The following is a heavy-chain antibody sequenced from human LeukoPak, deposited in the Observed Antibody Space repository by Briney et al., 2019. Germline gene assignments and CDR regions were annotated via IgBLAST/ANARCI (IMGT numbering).Heavy chain of an antibody. D-gene: IGHD2-2*01. J-gene: IGHJ6*03. CDR2: IYTSEST. V-gene: IGHV4-4*07. Sequence: PSETLSLTCTVSGGSISGYYWSWLRQPAGKGLQWIGRIYTSESTNYNPSLKSRVTISVDTSKNQFSLKLSSVTAADTAVYYCARESPASTSRLMDVWGKGTMVTVSS. CDR3: ARESPASTSRLMDV. CDR1: GGSISGYY.